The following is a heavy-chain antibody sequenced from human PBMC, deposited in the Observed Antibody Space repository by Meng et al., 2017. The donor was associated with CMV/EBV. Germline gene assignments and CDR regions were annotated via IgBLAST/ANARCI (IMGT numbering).Heavy chain of an antibody. Sequence: LTCAASGFTFSSYEMNWVRQAPGKGLEWVSYISSSGSTIYYADSVKGRFTISRDNAKNSLYLQMNSLRAEDTAVYYCARSSSWYFQTDYYYYGMDVWGQGTTVTAP. CDR3: ARSSSWYFQTDYYYYGMDV. CDR2: ISSSGSTI. D-gene: IGHD6-13*01. J-gene: IGHJ6*02. CDR1: GFTFSSYE. V-gene: IGHV3-48*03.